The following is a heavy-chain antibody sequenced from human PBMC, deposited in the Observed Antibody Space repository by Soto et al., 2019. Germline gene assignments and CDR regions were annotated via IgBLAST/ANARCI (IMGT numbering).Heavy chain of an antibody. CDR3: AKPGPTGTTGRTHPWFDS. D-gene: IGHD1-7*01. CDR2: ISASNGNT. CDR1: GYTFTSYG. Sequence: QVQLVQSGAEVKNSGASVKVSCKASGYTFTSYGFSWVRQAPGQGLEWMGWISASNGNTNYAQKLQGRVTMTTDTSTGTAYMELRSLRSDHTATYYGAKPGPTGTTGRTHPWFDSWGQGTLVTVSS. V-gene: IGHV1-18*01. J-gene: IGHJ5*01.